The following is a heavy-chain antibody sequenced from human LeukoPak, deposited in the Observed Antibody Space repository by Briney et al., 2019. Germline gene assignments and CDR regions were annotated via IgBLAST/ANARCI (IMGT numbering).Heavy chain of an antibody. V-gene: IGHV3-48*01. J-gene: IGHJ4*02. D-gene: IGHD2-21*02. Sequence: PGGSLRLSCVASGFTFSSYSMNWVRQAPGKGLEWVSYISSGSSTTYYVDSVKGRFTISRDNAKNSLYLQMNSLRAEDTAVYYCARFRTWGDKAFDYWGQGTLVTVSS. CDR2: ISSGSSTT. CDR3: ARFRTWGDKAFDY. CDR1: GFTFSSYS.